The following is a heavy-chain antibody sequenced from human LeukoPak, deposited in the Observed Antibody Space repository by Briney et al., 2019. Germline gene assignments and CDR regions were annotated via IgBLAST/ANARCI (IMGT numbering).Heavy chain of an antibody. D-gene: IGHD5-24*01. CDR2: ISSTSRSYI. J-gene: IGHJ4*02. CDR3: AKLPREMATIAAVVY. V-gene: IGHV3-21*01. CDR1: GFTFSSYN. Sequence: PGGSLRLSCAASGFTFSSYNMNWVRQAPGKGLEWVSSISSTSRSYIYYADSVKGRFTISRDNAKNSLYLQMNSLRAEDTAVYYCAKLPREMATIAAVVYWGQGTLVTVSS.